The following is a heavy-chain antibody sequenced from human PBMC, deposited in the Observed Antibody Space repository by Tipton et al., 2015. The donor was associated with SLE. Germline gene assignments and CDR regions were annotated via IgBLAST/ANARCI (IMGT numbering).Heavy chain of an antibody. J-gene: IGHJ5*02. CDR2: IYYSGST. Sequence: TLSLTCTVSGYSMSNAYYWGWIRQPPGKGLEWIGSIYYSGSTYYNPSLESRVTISVDTSKNHFSLKLHSVTAADTAVYYCAGHDHLGYNWFDPWGQGTLVTVSS. V-gene: IGHV4-38-2*02. CDR3: AGHDHLGYNWFDP. CDR1: GYSMSNAYY. D-gene: IGHD3-16*01.